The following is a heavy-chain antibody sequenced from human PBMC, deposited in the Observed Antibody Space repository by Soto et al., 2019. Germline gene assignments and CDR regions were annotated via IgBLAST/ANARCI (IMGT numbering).Heavy chain of an antibody. V-gene: IGHV3-21*01. CDR2: ISSSSTYI. CDR3: AGTEYGGDSVWSH. CDR1: GFTFSSYN. Sequence: GGSLRLSCAASGFTFSSYNVNWVRQAPGKGLEWVSSISSSSTYIYYADSVKGRFTISRDNAKNSLSLQMNSLRVEDTAVYYCAGTEYGGDSVWSHWGQGTLVTVSS. J-gene: IGHJ4*02. D-gene: IGHD2-21*02.